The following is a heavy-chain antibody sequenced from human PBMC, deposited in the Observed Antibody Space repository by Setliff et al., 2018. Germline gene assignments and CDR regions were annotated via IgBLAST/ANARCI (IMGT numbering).Heavy chain of an antibody. V-gene: IGHV4-39*07. CDR1: GGSISSGVYY. D-gene: IGHD3-16*01. Sequence: SETLSLTCTVSGGSISSGVYYWGWIRQPPGKGLEWIGRIYHGGKTYYNTSLESRLTISVDTSKNQFSLKLSSVTAADTAVYYCARDHGGAAPYYYYYMDVWGKGTTVTVSS. J-gene: IGHJ6*03. CDR3: ARDHGGAAPYYYYYMDV. CDR2: IYHGGKT.